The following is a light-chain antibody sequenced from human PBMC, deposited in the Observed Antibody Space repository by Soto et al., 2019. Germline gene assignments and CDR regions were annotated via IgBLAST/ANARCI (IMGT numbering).Light chain of an antibody. CDR2: AAS. Sequence: EIVLTQSPATLSLSPGERATLSCRASQSVSSSYLAWYQKKPGQAPRLLIYAASSRATGLPARFSGSGSGTDFPITISRLEHEYFAFYCCQHYGSPPPYTFGQGTKLEIK. J-gene: IGKJ2*01. CDR3: QHYGSPPPYT. CDR1: QSVSSSY. V-gene: IGKV3-20*01.